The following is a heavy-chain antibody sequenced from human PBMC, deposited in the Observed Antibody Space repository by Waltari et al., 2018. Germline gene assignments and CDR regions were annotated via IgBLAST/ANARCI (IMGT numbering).Heavy chain of an antibody. CDR3: ARDTAMAYYYYGMDV. D-gene: IGHD5-18*01. V-gene: IGHV1-69*01. CDR1: GGTFSSYA. Sequence: QVQLAQSGAEVKKPGTSVKVPCKASGGTFSSYAISWVRQAPGQGLEWMGGIIPIFGTANYAQKFQGRVTITADESTSTAYMELSSLRSEDTAVYYCARDTAMAYYYYGMDVWGQGTTVTVSS. CDR2: IIPIFGTA. J-gene: IGHJ6*02.